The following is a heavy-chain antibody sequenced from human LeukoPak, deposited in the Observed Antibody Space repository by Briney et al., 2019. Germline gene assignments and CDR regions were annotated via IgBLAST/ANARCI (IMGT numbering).Heavy chain of an antibody. CDR1: GGSISSGSYY. CDR3: ARSTGPVPTAFDI. J-gene: IGHJ3*02. V-gene: IGHV4-61*01. CDR2: IYCSGST. Sequence: PSETLSLTCTVSGGSISSGSYYWSWIRQPPGKGLEWIGYIYCSGSTNYNPSLKSRVTISVDTSKNQFSLKLSSVTAADTAVYYCARSTGPVPTAFDIWGQGTMVTVSS. D-gene: IGHD4-17*01.